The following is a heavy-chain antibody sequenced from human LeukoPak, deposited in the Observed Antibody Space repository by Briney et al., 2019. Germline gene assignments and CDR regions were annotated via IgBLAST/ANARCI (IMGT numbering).Heavy chain of an antibody. CDR1: GVSISSHY. D-gene: IGHD2-8*01. J-gene: IGHJ4*02. V-gene: IGHV4-59*11. CDR3: ARMVFGIMTGYYHDS. Sequence: SETLSLTCNVSGVSISSHYWSWLRQPPGKGLEWIGYRYHNGNSNYNPSLRSRVTVSIDMSESQVSLSLNSVTAADTAVYYCARMVFGIMTGYYHDSWGQGTLVTVSS. CDR2: RYHNGNS.